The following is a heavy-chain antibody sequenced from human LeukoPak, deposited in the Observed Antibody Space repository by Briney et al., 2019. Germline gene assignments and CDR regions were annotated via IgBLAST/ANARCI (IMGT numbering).Heavy chain of an antibody. D-gene: IGHD3-3*01. CDR1: GFTFSNYA. CDR2: ISGSGDST. V-gene: IGHV3-23*01. Sequence: GGSLRLSCAASGFTFSNYAMSWVRQAPGKGLEWVSAISGSGDSTYYADSVKGRFIISRDSSMETLYLQMNSLRAEDTATYFCAKRLSFGVAIGDFDYWGQGTLVTVSS. J-gene: IGHJ4*02. CDR3: AKRLSFGVAIGDFDY.